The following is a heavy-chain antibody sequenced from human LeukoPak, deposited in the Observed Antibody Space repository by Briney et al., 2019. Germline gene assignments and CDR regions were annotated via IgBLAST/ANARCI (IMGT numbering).Heavy chain of an antibody. CDR3: AKDQNYYDSTVERATYGLDV. J-gene: IGHJ6*02. CDR2: ISYSGGTT. V-gene: IGHV3-23*01. D-gene: IGHD3-22*01. Sequence: PGGSLRLSCVASGFTFSTYSMHWVRQAPGKGLEWVSAISYSGGTTYYVNSVKGRFTISKDNSKNTLYLQMNSLRAEDTAVYYCAKDQNYYDSTVERATYGLDVWGQGTTVTVSS. CDR1: GFTFSTYS.